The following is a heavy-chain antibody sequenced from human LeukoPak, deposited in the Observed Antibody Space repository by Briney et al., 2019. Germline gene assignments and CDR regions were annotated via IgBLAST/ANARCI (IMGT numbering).Heavy chain of an antibody. CDR2: INHSGTT. D-gene: IGHD3-10*01. J-gene: IGHJ4*02. CDR1: GEFFSGYY. Sequence: SETLSLTCDVYGEFFSGYYWSWIRQPPGKGLERIGDINHSGTTKYNPSLKSRVTVLIDTSKSHFSLKVNSVTAADTAVYYCARLPLGAFGEVNFDLWGQGTVVTVSS. CDR3: ARLPLGAFGEVNFDL. V-gene: IGHV4-34*01.